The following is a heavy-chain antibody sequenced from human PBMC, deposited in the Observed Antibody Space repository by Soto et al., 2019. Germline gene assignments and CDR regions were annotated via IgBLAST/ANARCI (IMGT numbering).Heavy chain of an antibody. V-gene: IGHV1-69*04. D-gene: IGHD2-8*01. CDR1: GGTFSSYT. J-gene: IGHJ5*02. CDR3: ARDENILYPDPPGVWFDP. Sequence: SVKVSCKASGGTFSSYTISWVRQAPGQGLEWMGRTIPILGIANYAQKFQGRVTITADKSTSTAYMELSSLRSEDTAVYYCARDENILYPDPPGVWFDPWGQGTLVTVSS. CDR2: TIPILGIA.